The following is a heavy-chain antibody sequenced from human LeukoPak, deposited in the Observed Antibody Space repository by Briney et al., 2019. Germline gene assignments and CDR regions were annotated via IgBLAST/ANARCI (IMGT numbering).Heavy chain of an antibody. Sequence: PSETLSLTCTVSGGSISSSSYYWGWIRQPPGKGLEWIGSIYYSGSTYYNPSLKSRVTISVDTSKNQFSLNLRFVTAADTAVFYCARGFEYSTSSRLGYYYFYMDVWGIGTTVTVSS. CDR3: ARGFEYSTSSRLGYYYFYMDV. V-gene: IGHV4-39*01. J-gene: IGHJ6*03. CDR1: GGSISSSSYY. D-gene: IGHD6-6*01. CDR2: IYYSGST.